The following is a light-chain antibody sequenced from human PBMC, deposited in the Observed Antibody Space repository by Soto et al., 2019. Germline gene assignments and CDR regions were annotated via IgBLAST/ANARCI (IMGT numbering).Light chain of an antibody. CDR3: CSYAGATTFPYV. J-gene: IGLJ1*01. Sequence: QSALTQPASVSGSPGQSIAISCTGTSSDVGSYNLVSWYQHHPGRAPKLMIYQDNKRSSGVSNRFSGSKSGNSASLTISWLQAEDEADYYCCSYAGATTFPYVCGTGTKLTVL. V-gene: IGLV2-23*02. CDR2: QDN. CDR1: SSDVGSYNL.